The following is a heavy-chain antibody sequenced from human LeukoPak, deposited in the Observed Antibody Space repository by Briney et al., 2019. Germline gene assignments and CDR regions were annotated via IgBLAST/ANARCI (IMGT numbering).Heavy chain of an antibody. CDR1: GGSLSGYY. CDR3: ARDSSSSFDY. CDR2: IYTSGST. D-gene: IGHD6-6*01. Sequence: SETLSLTCAVYGGSLSGYYWSWTRQPAGKGLEWIGRIYTSGSTNYNPSLKSRVTISVDTSKNQFSLKLSSVTAADTAVYYCARDSSSSFDYWGQGTLVTVSS. V-gene: IGHV4-4*07. J-gene: IGHJ4*02.